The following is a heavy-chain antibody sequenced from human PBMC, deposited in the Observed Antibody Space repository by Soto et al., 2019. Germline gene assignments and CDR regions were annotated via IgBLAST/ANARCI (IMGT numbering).Heavy chain of an antibody. CDR3: ARAARITIFGVVIKYYYYGMDV. V-gene: IGHV1-69*06. CDR1: GGTFSSYA. J-gene: IGHJ6*02. CDR2: IIPIFGTA. D-gene: IGHD3-3*01. Sequence: SVKVSCKASGGTFSSYAISWVRQAPGQGLEWMGGIIPIFGTANYAQKFQGRVTITADKSTSTAYMELSSLRSEDTAVYYCARAARITIFGVVIKYYYYGMDVWGQGTTVTV.